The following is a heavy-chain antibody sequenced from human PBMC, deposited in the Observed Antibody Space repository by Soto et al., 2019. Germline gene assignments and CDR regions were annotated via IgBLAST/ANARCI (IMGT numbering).Heavy chain of an antibody. V-gene: IGHV1-2*02. D-gene: IGHD3-3*01. CDR2: INPATGAA. CDR3: ARGGGVGVAGSAAFDM. Sequence: QLHLVQSGAVVKKPGASVTVSCSASGYPVTAYYMHWVRQAPGRGLEWMGGINPATGAAKYTQTSQGRVTMPRDTTTSTVFMKLSGLTSEDTAVFYCARGGGVGVAGSAAFDMWGQGTLVTVSS. CDR1: GYPVTAYY. J-gene: IGHJ3*02.